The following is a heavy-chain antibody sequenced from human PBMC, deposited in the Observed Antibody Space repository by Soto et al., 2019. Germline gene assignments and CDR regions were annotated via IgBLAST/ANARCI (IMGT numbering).Heavy chain of an antibody. CDR2: IYPGDSDT. CDR1: GYSFTSYW. Sequence: GESLKISCKGSGYSFTSYWIGWVRQMPGKGLEWMGIIYPGDSDTRYSPSFQGQVTISADETISTAYLQWSSLKASDTAMYYWASPYYYDNSAYSSRYDAFDIWGQGTMVTVSS. D-gene: IGHD3-22*01. V-gene: IGHV5-51*01. CDR3: ASPYYYDNSAYSSRYDAFDI. J-gene: IGHJ3*02.